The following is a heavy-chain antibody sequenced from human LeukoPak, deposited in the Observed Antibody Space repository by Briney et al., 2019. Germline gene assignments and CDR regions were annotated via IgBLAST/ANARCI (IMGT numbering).Heavy chain of an antibody. CDR2: IYADGSS. Sequence: SETLSLTCTVSGGAVGSDNSYWNWIRQPAGKALEWIGRIYADGSSNYNPSLKSRVTILVDTSKNQFSLRLSSMTAADTAVYYCARGDYYRTWGLGTLVTVSS. CDR1: GGAVGSDNSY. CDR3: ARGDYYRT. V-gene: IGHV4-61*02. J-gene: IGHJ4*02. D-gene: IGHD3-10*01.